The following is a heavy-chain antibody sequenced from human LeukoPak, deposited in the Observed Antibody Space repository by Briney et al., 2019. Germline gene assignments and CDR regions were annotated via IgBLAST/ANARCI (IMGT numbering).Heavy chain of an antibody. Sequence: SETLSLTCTVSGGSISSYYWSWIRQPAGKGLEWIGRIYNSGSTDYNPSLKSRVTMSVDTSKNQFSLKLDSVTAADTAVYYCAREGRSSSSGYWGQGTLVTVSS. J-gene: IGHJ4*02. CDR1: GGSISSYY. D-gene: IGHD6-6*01. CDR2: IYNSGST. CDR3: AREGRSSSSGY. V-gene: IGHV4-4*07.